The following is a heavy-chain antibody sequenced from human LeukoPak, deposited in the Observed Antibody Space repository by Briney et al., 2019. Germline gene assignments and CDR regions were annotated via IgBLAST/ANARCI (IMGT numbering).Heavy chain of an antibody. D-gene: IGHD3-22*01. J-gene: IGHJ5*02. CDR3: ARPYYYDSRIDP. V-gene: IGHV4-30-4*01. CDR2: TYYSGST. CDR1: GGSISSGDYY. Sequence: SETLSLTCTVSGGSISSGDYYWSWIRQPSGKGLEWIGYTYYSGSTYYNPSLKSRATISVDTSKNQFSLKLTSVTAADTAVYYCARPYYYDSRIDPWGQGTLVTVSP.